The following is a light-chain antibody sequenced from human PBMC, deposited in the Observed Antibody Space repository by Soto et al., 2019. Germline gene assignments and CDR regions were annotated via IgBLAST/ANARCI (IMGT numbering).Light chain of an antibody. Sequence: DIQMNQSPSSLSASVGDRVTITCQASQDISNYLNWYQQKPGKAPKLLIYDASNLETGVPSRFSGSGSGTDFTFTISSLKPEDIATYYCQQYDNLPPFTFGPGTKVDIK. V-gene: IGKV1-33*01. CDR2: DAS. CDR1: QDISNY. CDR3: QQYDNLPPFT. J-gene: IGKJ3*01.